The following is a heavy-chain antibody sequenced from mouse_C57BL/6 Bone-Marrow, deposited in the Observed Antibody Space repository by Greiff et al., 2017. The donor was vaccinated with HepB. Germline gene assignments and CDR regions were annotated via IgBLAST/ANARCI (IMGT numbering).Heavy chain of an antibody. J-gene: IGHJ1*03. D-gene: IGHD1-1*01. Sequence: VKLLESGPELVKPGASVKISCKASGYAFSSSWMNWVKQRPGKGLEWIGRIYPGDGDTNYNGKFKGKATLTADKSSSTAYMQLSGLTSEDSAVYCCASTTLAFDVWGTGTTVTVSA. CDR3: ASTTLAFDV. V-gene: IGHV1-82*01. CDR2: IYPGDGDT. CDR1: GYAFSSSW.